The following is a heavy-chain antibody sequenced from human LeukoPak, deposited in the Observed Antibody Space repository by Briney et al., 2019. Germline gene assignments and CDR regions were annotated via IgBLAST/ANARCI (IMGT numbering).Heavy chain of an antibody. D-gene: IGHD6-19*01. CDR2: IIPIFGTA. CDR1: GGTFSSYI. CDR3: ARAYSSNWYYFDY. V-gene: IGHV1-69*13. J-gene: IGHJ4*02. Sequence: ASVKVSCKASGGTFSSYIINWVRQAPGQGPEWMGGIIPIFGTASYAQKFQGRATITADESTSTAYMELSSLRSEDTAVYYCARAYSSNWYYFDYWGQGALVTVSS.